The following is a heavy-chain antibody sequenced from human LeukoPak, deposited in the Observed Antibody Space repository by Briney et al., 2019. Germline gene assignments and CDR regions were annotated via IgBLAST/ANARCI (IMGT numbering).Heavy chain of an antibody. CDR2: ISHSGST. V-gene: IGHV4-34*01. D-gene: IGHD6-19*01. Sequence: SETLSLTCAVYGGSFSGYYWSWIRQPPGKGLEWIGEISHSGSTNYNPSLKSRVTISVDTSKNQFSLKLSSVTAADTAVYYCARSPLTVAGDYWGQGTLVTVSS. J-gene: IGHJ4*02. CDR1: GGSFSGYY. CDR3: ARSPLTVAGDY.